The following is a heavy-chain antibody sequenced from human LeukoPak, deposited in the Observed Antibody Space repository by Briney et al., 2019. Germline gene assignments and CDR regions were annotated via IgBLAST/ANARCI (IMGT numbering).Heavy chain of an antibody. J-gene: IGHJ3*02. CDR3: ARRLVMDGGNSFEAFDI. Sequence: SETLSLTCTVSGGSISSYYWSWIRQPPGKGLEWIGYIYYSGSTNYNPSLKSRVTISVDTSKNQFSLKLSSVTAADTAVYYCARRLVMDGGNSFEAFDIWGQGTMATVSS. CDR2: IYYSGST. CDR1: GGSISSYY. D-gene: IGHD4-23*01. V-gene: IGHV4-59*01.